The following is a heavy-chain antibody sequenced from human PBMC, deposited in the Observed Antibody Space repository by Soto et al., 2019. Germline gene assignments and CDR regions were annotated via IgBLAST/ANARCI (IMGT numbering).Heavy chain of an antibody. CDR3: AGGWYFCDY. Sequence: QVQLVESGGGVVQPGRSLRLSCAASGFTFNNYGMHWARQAPGKGLEWVAGISYDGSNKYYADSVKGRFTISRDNSRHTLYLQMDSLRAEDTAVYYCAGGWYFCDYCGQGTLVTVSS. D-gene: IGHD6-19*01. CDR1: GFTFNNYG. CDR2: ISYDGSNK. J-gene: IGHJ4*02. V-gene: IGHV3-30*03.